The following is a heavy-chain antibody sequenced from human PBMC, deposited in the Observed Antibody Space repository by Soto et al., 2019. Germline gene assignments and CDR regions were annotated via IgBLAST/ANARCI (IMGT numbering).Heavy chain of an antibody. V-gene: IGHV1-69*06. D-gene: IGHD6-13*01. CDR3: AREGAEDSSSWSPWEGYYYGMDV. Sequence: SVKVSCKASGGTFSSYAISWVRQAPGQGLEWMGGIIPIFGTANYAQKFQGRVTITADKSTSTAYMELSSLRSEDTAVYYCAREGAEDSSSWSPWEGYYYGMDVWGQGTTVTASS. CDR2: IIPIFGTA. J-gene: IGHJ6*02. CDR1: GGTFSSYA.